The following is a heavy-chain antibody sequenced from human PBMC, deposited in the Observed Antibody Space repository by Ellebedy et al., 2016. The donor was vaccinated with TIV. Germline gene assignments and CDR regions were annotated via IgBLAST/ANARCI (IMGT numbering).Heavy chain of an antibody. Sequence: SVKVSXXASGGTFSSYAISWVRQAPGQGLEWMGGIIPIFGTANYAQKFQGRVTITADKSTSTAYMELSSLRSEDTAVYYCNCPRRFERYYYYGMDVWGQGTTVTVSS. V-gene: IGHV1-69*06. CDR3: NCPRRFERYYYYGMDV. J-gene: IGHJ6*02. D-gene: IGHD3-16*01. CDR2: IIPIFGTA. CDR1: GGTFSSYA.